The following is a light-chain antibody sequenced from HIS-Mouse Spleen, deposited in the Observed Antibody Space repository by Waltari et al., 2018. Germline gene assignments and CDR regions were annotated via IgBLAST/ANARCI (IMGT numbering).Light chain of an antibody. Sequence: DIQLTQSPSFLSASVGDRVTITCRASQGISSYSAWYQQKPGKAPKLLIYAASTLQSGVPSRLSGSGSGAEFILTISSLQPEYIATYYCQQLNSYPPTFGQGTKVEIK. CDR3: QQLNSYPPT. J-gene: IGKJ1*01. CDR2: AAS. CDR1: QGISSY. V-gene: IGKV1-9*01.